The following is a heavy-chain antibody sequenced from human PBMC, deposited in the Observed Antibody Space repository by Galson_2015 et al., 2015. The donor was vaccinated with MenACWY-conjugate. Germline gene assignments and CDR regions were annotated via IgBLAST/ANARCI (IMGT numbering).Heavy chain of an antibody. CDR2: ICSGTRT. V-gene: IGHV3-53*01. CDR1: GFTFSSYE. CDR3: ARSGVGFGERWLDP. D-gene: IGHD3-16*01. Sequence: SLRLSCAASGFTFSSYEMNWVRQAPGKGLEWVSIICSGTRTFYADSVKGRFTISGDNSQNTVYLQMNSLRAEDTAMYYCARSGVGFGERWLDPWGQGTLVTVSS. J-gene: IGHJ5*02.